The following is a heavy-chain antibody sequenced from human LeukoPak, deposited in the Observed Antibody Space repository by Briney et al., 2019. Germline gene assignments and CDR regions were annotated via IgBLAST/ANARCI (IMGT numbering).Heavy chain of an antibody. V-gene: IGHV1-2*04. CDR2: INPNSGGT. D-gene: IGHD3-10*01. CDR1: GYTFTGYY. J-gene: IGHJ3*02. Sequence: ASVKVSCKASGYTFTGYYMHWVRQAPGQGLEWMGWINPNSGGTNYAQKFQGWVTMTRDTSISTAYMELSRLRSDDTAVYYCARGYHSLLWFGERSGEAFDIWGQGTMVTVSS. CDR3: ARGYHSLLWFGERSGEAFDI.